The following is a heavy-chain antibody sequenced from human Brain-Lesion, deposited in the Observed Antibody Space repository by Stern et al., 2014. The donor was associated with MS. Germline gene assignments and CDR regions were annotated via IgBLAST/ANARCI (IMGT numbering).Heavy chain of an antibody. J-gene: IGHJ4*02. Sequence: VHLVESGPGLVKPSQTLSLTCIVSGGSISSGSEYWNWIRQPVGKGLEWIGRIHPSGSAFYTPSLKSRVTISTDTSMNQFSLELNSATAADTAIYYCASGYRIFDYWGQGILVTVSS. CDR2: IHPSGSA. V-gene: IGHV4-61*02. CDR3: ASGYRIFDY. D-gene: IGHD5-18*01. CDR1: GGSISSGSEY.